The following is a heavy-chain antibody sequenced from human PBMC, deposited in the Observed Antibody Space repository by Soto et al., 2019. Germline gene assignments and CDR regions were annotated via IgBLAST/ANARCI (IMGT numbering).Heavy chain of an antibody. CDR2: ISGSDGST. D-gene: IGHD3-10*01. V-gene: IGHV3-23*01. CDR3: AKDSRVTMVRGVIIPTGY. CDR1: GFTFSNYA. J-gene: IGHJ4*02. Sequence: HPGGSLRLSCVASGFTFSNYAMSWVRQAPGKGLEWVSAISGSDGSTYYADSVKGRFTISRDNSKNTLYLQMNSLRAEDTAVYYCAKDSRVTMVRGVIIPTGYWGQGTLVTVSS.